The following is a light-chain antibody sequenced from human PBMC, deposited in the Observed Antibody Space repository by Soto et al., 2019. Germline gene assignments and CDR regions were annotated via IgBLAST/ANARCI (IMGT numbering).Light chain of an antibody. CDR3: SSYTISSTWV. Sequence: QSALTQPASVSGSPGQSITISCTGTSSDVGGYNYVSWYQHHPGKAPKLMIYEVSNRPSGVSNRFSGSKSGNTASLTISGLQAEDEADYYCSSYTISSTWVFGGWTKLTVL. V-gene: IGLV2-14*01. CDR1: SSDVGGYNY. CDR2: EVS. J-gene: IGLJ3*02.